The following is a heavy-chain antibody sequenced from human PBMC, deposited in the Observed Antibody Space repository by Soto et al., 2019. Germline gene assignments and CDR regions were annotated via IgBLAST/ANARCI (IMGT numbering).Heavy chain of an antibody. CDR1: GFSFSSYA. J-gene: IGHJ5*02. CDR3: AKDGARLQLYWFDP. CDR2: ISGSGGST. Sequence: EAQLLESGGGLVQPGGSLRLSCAASGFSFSSYAMSWVRQAPGKGLEWVSAISGSGGSTYYADSVKGRFTISRDNSKNTLYLQMNSLRAEDTAVYYCAKDGARLQLYWFDPWGQGTLVTVSS. V-gene: IGHV3-23*01. D-gene: IGHD2-15*01.